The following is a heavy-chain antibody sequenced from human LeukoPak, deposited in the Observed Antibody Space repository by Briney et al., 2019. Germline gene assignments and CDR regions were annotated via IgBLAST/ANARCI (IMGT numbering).Heavy chain of an antibody. CDR3: ARDPRDKAYCGGDCYAGNWYFDL. J-gene: IGHJ2*01. CDR2: ISYDGSNK. Sequence: GGSLRLSCAASGFTFSSYGMHWVRQAPGKGLEWVAVISYDGSNKYYADSVKGRFTISRENAKNSLYLQMNSLRAGDTAVYYCARDPRDKAYCGGDCYAGNWYFDLWGRGTLVTVSS. CDR1: GFTFSSYG. D-gene: IGHD2-21*02. V-gene: IGHV3-30*03.